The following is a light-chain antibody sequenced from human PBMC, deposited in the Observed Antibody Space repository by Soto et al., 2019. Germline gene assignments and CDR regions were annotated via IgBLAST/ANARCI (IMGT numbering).Light chain of an antibody. Sequence: QSVLTQPPSASGTPGQRVTISCSGSSSNIGSNSVSWYRQLPGTAPKLLIYSNNQRPSGVPDRFSGSKSDTSASLAISGLQSDDEADYCCAAWDDSLSGLVFGGGTKLTVL. CDR3: AAWDDSLSGLV. J-gene: IGLJ2*01. CDR2: SNN. V-gene: IGLV1-44*01. CDR1: SSNIGSNS.